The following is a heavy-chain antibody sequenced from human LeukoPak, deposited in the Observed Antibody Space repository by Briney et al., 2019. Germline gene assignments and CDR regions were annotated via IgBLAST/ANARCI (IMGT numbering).Heavy chain of an antibody. CDR3: ASTLYDSPRF. J-gene: IGHJ4*02. CDR2: IYYSGST. D-gene: IGHD3-22*01. CDR1: GGSISSSSYY. Sequence: SETLSLTCTVSGGSISSSSYYWGWIRQPPGKGLEWIGSIYYSGSTYYNPSLKSRVTISVDTSKNQFSLKPSSVTAADTAVYYCASTLYDSPRFWGQGTLVTVSS. V-gene: IGHV4-39*01.